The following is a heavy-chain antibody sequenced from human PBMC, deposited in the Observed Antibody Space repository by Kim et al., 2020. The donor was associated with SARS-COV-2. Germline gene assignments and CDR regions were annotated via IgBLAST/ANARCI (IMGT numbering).Heavy chain of an antibody. Sequence: SETLSLTCTVSGGSISSSSYYWGWIRQPPGKGLEWIGSIYYSGSTYYNPSLKSRVTISVDTSKNQFSLKLSSVTAAATSVYSCARIQAYDLLLFDPSGQG. D-gene: IGHD3-9*01. CDR2: IYYSGST. CDR1: GGSISSSSYY. CDR3: ARIQAYDLLLFDP. V-gene: IGHV4-39*07. J-gene: IGHJ5*02.